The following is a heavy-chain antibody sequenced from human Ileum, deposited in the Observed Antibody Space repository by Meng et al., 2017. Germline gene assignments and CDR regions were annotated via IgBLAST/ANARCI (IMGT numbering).Heavy chain of an antibody. CDR3: ARERRHYYGSGSFDY. Sequence: QVQLQELSPGLVNPSQTLSLTCSVSGGSFSSDNYYWTLIRQTPGKGLEWIGLTYYNGSPFYNPSLRSRVTISVDTSKDQFSLKLTSVTAADTAVYYCARERRHYYGSGSFDYWGQGILVTVSS. D-gene: IGHD3-10*01. CDR2: TYYNGSP. CDR1: GGSFSSDNYY. V-gene: IGHV4-30-4*01. J-gene: IGHJ4*02.